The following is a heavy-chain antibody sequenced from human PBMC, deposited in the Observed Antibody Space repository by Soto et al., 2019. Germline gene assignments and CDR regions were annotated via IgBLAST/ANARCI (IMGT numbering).Heavy chain of an antibody. V-gene: IGHV1-69*01. J-gene: IGHJ6*02. CDR1: GGTFSSYA. D-gene: IGHD2-2*01. Sequence: QVQLVQSGAEVQKPGSSVKVSCKASGGTFSSYAISWVRQAPGQGFEWMGGIIPMSGTASYAQKFQGRVTISADESTSTAYMELSSLRSEDTAVYYCARSQGGSTSLVIYYYYYYGMDVWGQGTTVTVSS. CDR2: IIPMSGTA. CDR3: ARSQGGSTSLVIYYYYYYGMDV.